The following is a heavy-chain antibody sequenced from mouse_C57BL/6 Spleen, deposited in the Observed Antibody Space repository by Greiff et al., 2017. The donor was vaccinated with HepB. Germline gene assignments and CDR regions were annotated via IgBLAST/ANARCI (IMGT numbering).Heavy chain of an antibody. CDR2: INPGSGGT. J-gene: IGHJ2*01. V-gene: IGHV1-54*01. CDR3: ARGLGDFDY. CDR1: GYAFTNYL. D-gene: IGHD2-2*01. Sequence: VKLQQSGAELVRPGTSVKVSCKASGYAFTNYLIEWVKQRPGQGLEWIGVINPGSGGTNYNEKFKGKATLTADKSSSTAYMQLSSLTSEDSAVYFCARGLGDFDYWGQGTTLTVSS.